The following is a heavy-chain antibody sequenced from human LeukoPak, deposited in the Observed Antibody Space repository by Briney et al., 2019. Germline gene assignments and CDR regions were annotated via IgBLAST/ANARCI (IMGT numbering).Heavy chain of an antibody. CDR3: ARGVGRSPRSNWFDP. CDR1: GGSISSGGYS. Sequence: SETLSLTCAVSGGSISSGGYSWSWIRQPPGKGLEWIGYIYHSGSTYYNPSLKSRVTISVDRSKNHSSLKLSSVTAADTAVYYCARGVGRSPRSNWFDPWGQGTLVTVSS. J-gene: IGHJ5*02. V-gene: IGHV4-30-2*01. D-gene: IGHD3-16*01. CDR2: IYHSGST.